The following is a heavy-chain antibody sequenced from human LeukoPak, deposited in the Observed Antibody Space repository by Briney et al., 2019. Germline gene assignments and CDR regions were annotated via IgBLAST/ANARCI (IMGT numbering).Heavy chain of an antibody. CDR3: ATSNPSNFDP. D-gene: IGHD3-3*02. CDR2: ISYSGST. J-gene: IGHJ5*02. Sequence: PSETLSLTCTVSGGSISSSIYYWGWIRQPPGKGLEWIGSISYSGSTHHNPSLKSRVTISVDTSKNQFSLKLSSVTAADTAVYYCATSNPSNFDPWGQGTLVIVSS. V-gene: IGHV4-39*01. CDR1: GGSISSSIYY.